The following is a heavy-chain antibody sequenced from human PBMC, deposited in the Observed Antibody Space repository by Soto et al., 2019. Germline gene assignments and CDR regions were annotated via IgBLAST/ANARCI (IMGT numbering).Heavy chain of an antibody. V-gene: IGHV1-69*13. CDR2: IIPIFGTA. CDR1: GGTFSSYA. CDR3: ARNNFGVVIGPFDY. D-gene: IGHD3-3*01. Sequence: SVKVSCKASGGTFSSYAISWVRQAPGQGLEWMGGIIPIFGTANYAQKFQGRVTIAADESTSTAYMELSSLRSEDTAVYYCARNNFGVVIGPFDYWGQGTLVTVS. J-gene: IGHJ4*02.